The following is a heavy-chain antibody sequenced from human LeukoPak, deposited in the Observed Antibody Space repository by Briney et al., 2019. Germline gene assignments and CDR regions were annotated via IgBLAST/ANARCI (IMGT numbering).Heavy chain of an antibody. CDR1: GFTFSDYD. J-gene: IGHJ6*03. CDR2: ISSSGSTI. CDR3: ARDERDGYNSDHNYMDV. V-gene: IGHV3-48*03. Sequence: GESLRLSCAASGFTFSDYDMNWVRQAPGKGLEWISYISSSGSTIYYADSVKGRFTISRDNAKNSLNLQLKTLRAEDTATYYCARDERDGYNSDHNYMDVWGKRTTFSVS. D-gene: IGHD5-24*01.